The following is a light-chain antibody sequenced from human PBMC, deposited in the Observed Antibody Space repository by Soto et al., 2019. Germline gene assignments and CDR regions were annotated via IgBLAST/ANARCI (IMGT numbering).Light chain of an antibody. CDR3: QQFFSTPFT. V-gene: IGKV1-9*01. J-gene: IGKJ3*01. CDR2: AAS. Sequence: DIQLTQSPSFLSALVGDRVTITCRASQGMFSYLAWYQQKPGKAPKLLIYAASTLQSGVPSRFSGSGSGTEFSLTISSLQPEDFATYYCQQFFSTPFTFGPGTKVDIK. CDR1: QGMFSY.